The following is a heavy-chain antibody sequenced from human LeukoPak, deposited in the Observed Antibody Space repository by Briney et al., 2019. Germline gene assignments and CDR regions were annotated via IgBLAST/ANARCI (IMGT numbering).Heavy chain of an antibody. CDR1: GYTFTSYD. Sequence: ASVKVSCKASGYTFTSYDINWVRRATGQGLEWMGWMNPNSGNTGYAQKFQGRVTMTRNTSISTAYMELSSLRSEDTAVYYCARGREIAAAGPLDYWGQGTLVTVSS. D-gene: IGHD6-13*01. V-gene: IGHV1-8*01. CDR2: MNPNSGNT. J-gene: IGHJ4*02. CDR3: ARGREIAAAGPLDY.